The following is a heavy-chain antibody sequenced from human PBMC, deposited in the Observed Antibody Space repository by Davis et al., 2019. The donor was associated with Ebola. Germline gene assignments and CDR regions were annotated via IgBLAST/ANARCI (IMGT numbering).Heavy chain of an antibody. J-gene: IGHJ4*02. CDR3: ARDPLGPEDY. V-gene: IGHV1-2*02. CDR1: GYTFTSYY. CDR2: INPNSGGT. Sequence: SVNVSFKSSGYTFTSYYMHCVRQSPGQGLAWMGWINPNSGGTNYAQKFQGRVTMTRDTSISTAYMELSRLRSDDTAVYYCARDPLGPEDYWGQGTLVTVSS. D-gene: IGHD3-10*01.